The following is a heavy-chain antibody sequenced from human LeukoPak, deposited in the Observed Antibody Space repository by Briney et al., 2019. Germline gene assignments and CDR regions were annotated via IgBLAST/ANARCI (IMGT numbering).Heavy chain of an antibody. Sequence: PSETLSLTCAVSGGSISSGGYSWSWIRQPPGKGLEWIGYIYHSGSTYYNPSLKSRVTISVDTSKNQFSLKLSSVTAADTAVYYCARSSTHFHPWGQGTLVTVSS. CDR1: GGSISSGGYS. V-gene: IGHV4-30-2*01. CDR2: IYHSGST. D-gene: IGHD2-2*01. CDR3: ARSSTHFHP. J-gene: IGHJ5*02.